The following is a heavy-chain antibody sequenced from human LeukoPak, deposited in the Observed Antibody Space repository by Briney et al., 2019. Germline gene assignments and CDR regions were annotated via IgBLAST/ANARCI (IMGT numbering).Heavy chain of an antibody. J-gene: IGHJ5*02. Sequence: GGSLRLSCAASGFTFSSYEMNWVRQAPGKGLEWVSYIGSSGSTIYYADSVKGRFTISRDNAKNSLYLQMNSLRAEDTAVYYCARGTLLPVYNWFDPWGQGTLVTVSS. CDR2: IGSSGSTI. D-gene: IGHD2-15*01. V-gene: IGHV3-48*03. CDR3: ARGTLLPVYNWFDP. CDR1: GFTFSSYE.